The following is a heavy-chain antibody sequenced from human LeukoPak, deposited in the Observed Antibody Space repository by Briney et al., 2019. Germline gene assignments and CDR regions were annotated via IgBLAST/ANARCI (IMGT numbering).Heavy chain of an antibody. CDR1: GFTFDDYA. Sequence: GGSLRLSCAASGFTFDDYAMHWVRHAPGKGLEWVSGISWNSGNIGYADSVKGRFTISRDKAKNSLYLQMDSLRAEDTALYYCAKDVRAVAGYFDYWGQGTLVTVSS. J-gene: IGHJ4*02. CDR3: AKDVRAVAGYFDY. CDR2: ISWNSGNI. D-gene: IGHD6-19*01. V-gene: IGHV3-9*01.